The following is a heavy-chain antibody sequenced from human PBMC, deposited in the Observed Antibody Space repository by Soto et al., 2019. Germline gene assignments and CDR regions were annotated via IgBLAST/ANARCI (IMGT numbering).Heavy chain of an antibody. CDR3: ARGGVFFFAAPTNPFDY. J-gene: IGHJ4*02. Sequence: GASVXVSCKASGGTSSSYTIGWVRQAPGQGLEWMGRIIPILGIANYAQKFQGRVTITADKSTSTAYMELSSLRSEDTAVYYCARGGVFFFAAPTNPFDYWGQGTLVTVSS. CDR1: GGTSSSYT. D-gene: IGHD3-10*01. CDR2: IIPILGIA. V-gene: IGHV1-69*02.